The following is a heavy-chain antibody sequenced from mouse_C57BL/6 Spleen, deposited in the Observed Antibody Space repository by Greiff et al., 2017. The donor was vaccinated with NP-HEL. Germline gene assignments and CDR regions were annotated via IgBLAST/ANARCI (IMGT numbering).Heavy chain of an antibody. D-gene: IGHD1-1*01. CDR2: ISSGGDYI. Sequence: DVHLVESGEGLVKPGGSLKLSCAASGFTFSSYAMSWVRQTPEKRLEWVAYISSGGDYIYYADTVKGRFTISRDNARNTLYLQMSSLKSEDTAMYYCTSLGYGSSYLDYWGQGTTLTVSS. J-gene: IGHJ2*01. CDR1: GFTFSSYA. CDR3: TSLGYGSSYLDY. V-gene: IGHV5-9-1*02.